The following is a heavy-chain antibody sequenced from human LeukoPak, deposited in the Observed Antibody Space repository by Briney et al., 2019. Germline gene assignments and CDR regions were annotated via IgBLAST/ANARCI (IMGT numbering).Heavy chain of an antibody. D-gene: IGHD6-13*01. J-gene: IGHJ4*02. Sequence: TGGSLRLSCAASGFTFSSYEMNWVRQAPGKWLEWVSSISSSGSYIYYADSLKGRFTISRDNAKNSLYLQMNSLRAEDTAVYYCAREDASSWDYWGQGILVTVSS. CDR3: AREDASSWDY. V-gene: IGHV3-21*01. CDR2: ISSSGSYI. CDR1: GFTFSSYE.